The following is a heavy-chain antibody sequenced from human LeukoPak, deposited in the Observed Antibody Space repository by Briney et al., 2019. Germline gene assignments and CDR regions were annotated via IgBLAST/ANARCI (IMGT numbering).Heavy chain of an antibody. J-gene: IGHJ4*02. CDR3: TRVFGPMVFDY. CDR1: RFTFSSYW. D-gene: IGHD3-10*02. V-gene: IGHV3-74*01. CDR2: INSGGSST. Sequence: GGSLRLSCAVSRFTFSSYWMDWVSPAPGKGLVWVSRINSGGSSTSYADSVKGRFTTSTHNTKNTLYLKMLTLRPDHTAVYYYTRVFGPMVFDYWGQGTLVTVSS.